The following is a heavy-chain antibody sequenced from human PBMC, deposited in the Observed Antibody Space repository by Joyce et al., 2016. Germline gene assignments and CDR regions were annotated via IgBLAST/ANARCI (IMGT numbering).Heavy chain of an antibody. CDR2: IIPMLGIP. D-gene: IGHD3-16*01. J-gene: IGHJ4*02. CDR3: ARGLGGRALDY. V-gene: IGHV1-69*02. Sequence: QVQLVQSGAEVKKPGSSVKVSCKASGGTFSNYSISWVRQAPGQGLEWMGRIIPMLGIPNYVQKFQGKGTFTADKSTSTVYMDLSSLRSEDTAVYYCARGLGGRALDYWGQGTLVTVSS. CDR1: GGTFSNYS.